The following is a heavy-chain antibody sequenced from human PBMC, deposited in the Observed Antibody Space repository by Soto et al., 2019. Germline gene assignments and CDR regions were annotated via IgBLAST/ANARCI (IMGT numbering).Heavy chain of an antibody. J-gene: IGHJ5*02. CDR3: AREGVGFGEYGFDP. CDR2: INAGNGNT. CDR1: GYTFTSYA. Sequence: QVQLVQSGAEEKKPGASVKVSCKASGYTFTSYAMHWVRQAPGQRLEWMGWINAGNGNTKYSQKLQGRVTITRDTSASTAYMELGSLRSEDTAVYYCAREGVGFGEYGFDPWGQGTLVTVSS. V-gene: IGHV1-3*05. D-gene: IGHD3-10*01.